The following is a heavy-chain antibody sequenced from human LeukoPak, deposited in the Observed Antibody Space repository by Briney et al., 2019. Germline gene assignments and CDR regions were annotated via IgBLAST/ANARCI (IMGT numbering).Heavy chain of an antibody. CDR2: IYFSGTT. D-gene: IGHD5-24*01. J-gene: IGHJ4*02. Sequence: SETLSLTCTVSGGSVCGHFWRWFRQVSGKGLEWIGYIYFSGTTNYNPALKGRLTILVDTSRNQFSLRLTSVTAADTAVYYCARCAPDGDHEYWGQGTLVTVSS. V-gene: IGHV4-59*02. CDR1: GGSVCGHF. CDR3: ARCAPDGDHEY.